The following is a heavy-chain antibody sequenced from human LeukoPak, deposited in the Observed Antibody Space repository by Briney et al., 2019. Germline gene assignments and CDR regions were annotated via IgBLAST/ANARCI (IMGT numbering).Heavy chain of an antibody. CDR2: VIPIFGTA. J-gene: IGHJ4*02. Sequence: SVKVSCKASGGTFSSYAISWVRQAPGQGLEWMGGVIPIFGTANYAQKFQGRVTITADESTSTAYMELSSLRSEDTAVYYCARDYYDSSGPVNDDYWGQGTLVTVSS. V-gene: IGHV1-69*13. CDR1: GGTFSSYA. CDR3: ARDYYDSSGPVNDDY. D-gene: IGHD3-22*01.